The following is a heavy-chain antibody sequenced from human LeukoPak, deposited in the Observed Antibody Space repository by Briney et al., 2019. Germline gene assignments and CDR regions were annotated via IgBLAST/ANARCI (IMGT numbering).Heavy chain of an antibody. V-gene: IGHV4-39*07. D-gene: IGHD3-22*01. CDR3: ARDGYYYDTLVSWFDP. CDR2: IYYSGST. J-gene: IGHJ5*02. CDR1: GGSISSYY. Sequence: SETLSLTCTVSGGSISSYYWGWIRQPPGKGLEWIGSIYYSGSTYYNPSLKSRVTISVDTSKNQFSLKLSSVTAADTAVYYCARDGYYYDTLVSWFDPWGQGTLVTVSS.